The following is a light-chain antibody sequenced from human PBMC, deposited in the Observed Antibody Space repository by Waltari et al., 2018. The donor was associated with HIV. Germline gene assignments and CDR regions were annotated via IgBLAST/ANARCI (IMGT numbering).Light chain of an antibody. CDR2: WAS. CDR3: QQYYTIDST. Sequence: IVMTQSPDSLPVSLGERATINCRSSRTLYFNSNNQNYLAWYQQKQGQSPKVLIYWASTRASGVPGRFSGSGSGTDFNLTISSLQADDVAVYYCQQYYTIDSTFGGGTKVEIK. CDR1: RTLYFNSNNQNY. J-gene: IGKJ4*01. V-gene: IGKV4-1*01.